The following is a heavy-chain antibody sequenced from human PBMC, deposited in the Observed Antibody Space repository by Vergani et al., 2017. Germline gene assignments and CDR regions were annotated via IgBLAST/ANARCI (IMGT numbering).Heavy chain of an antibody. V-gene: IGHV1-69*14. D-gene: IGHD1-7*01. CDR2: IIPIFGTA. CDR3: ARDRGTVSPHADAFDI. J-gene: IGHJ3*02. Sequence: QVQLVQSGAEVKKPGSSVKVSCKASGGTFSSYAISWVRQAPGQGLEWMGRIIPIFGTANYAQKFQGRVTLTADKYTSTAHMELSSLRSEDTAVYYCARDRGTVSPHADAFDIWGQGTMVTVSS. CDR1: GGTFSSYA.